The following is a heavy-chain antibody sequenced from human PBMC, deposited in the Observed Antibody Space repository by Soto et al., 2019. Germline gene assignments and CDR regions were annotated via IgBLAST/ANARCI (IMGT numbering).Heavy chain of an antibody. CDR2: FDPEDGET. Sequence: ASVKVSCKVSGYTLTELSMHWVRQAPGKGLEWMGGFDPEDGETIYAQKFQGRVTMTEDTSTDTAYMELSSLRSEDTAVYYCATDELRYFDWSYDYWGQGTLVTAPQ. CDR1: GYTLTELS. J-gene: IGHJ4*02. D-gene: IGHD3-9*01. V-gene: IGHV1-24*01. CDR3: ATDELRYFDWSYDY.